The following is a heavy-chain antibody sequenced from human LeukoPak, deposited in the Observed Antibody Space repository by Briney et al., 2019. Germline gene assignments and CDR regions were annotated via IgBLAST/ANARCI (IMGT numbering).Heavy chain of an antibody. D-gene: IGHD3-10*01. Sequence: PGGSLRLSCDASGFIFGDYYMSWVRQAPGKGLEWISYISNPSSTRYYADSVKGRFTISRDNAKNSLYLQMNSLRAEDTAVYYCARCGDGLPCDFDYWGQGTLVTVSS. CDR1: GFIFGDYY. CDR3: ARCGDGLPCDFDY. CDR2: ISNPSSTR. J-gene: IGHJ4*02. V-gene: IGHV3-11*04.